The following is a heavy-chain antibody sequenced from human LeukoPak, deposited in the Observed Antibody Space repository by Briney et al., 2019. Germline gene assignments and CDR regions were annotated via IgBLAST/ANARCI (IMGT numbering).Heavy chain of an antibody. CDR2: IYYSGST. J-gene: IGHJ6*02. CDR3: ARVAYYYDSSGYYGEVWPGMDV. V-gene: IGHV4-59*01. Sequence: SETLSLTCTVSGGSISSYYWSWIRQPPGKGLEWIGYIYYSGSTNYNPSLKSRVTISVDTSKNQFSLKLSSVTAADTAVYYCARVAYYYDSSGYYGEVWPGMDVWGQGTTVTVSS. CDR1: GGSISSYY. D-gene: IGHD3-22*01.